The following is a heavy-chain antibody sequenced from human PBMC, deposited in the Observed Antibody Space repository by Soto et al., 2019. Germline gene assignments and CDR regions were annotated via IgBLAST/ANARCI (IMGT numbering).Heavy chain of an antibody. J-gene: IGHJ5*02. V-gene: IGHV3-33*01. Sequence: GGSLRLSCAASGFTFSSDGMHWVRQAPGKVLEWVAVIWYDGSNKYYADSVKGRFTISRDNSKNTLYLQMNSLRAEDTAVYYCARVGNYYDSSGYYHWGQGTLVTVSS. CDR3: ARVGNYYDSSGYYH. CDR1: GFTFSSDG. D-gene: IGHD3-22*01. CDR2: IWYDGSNK.